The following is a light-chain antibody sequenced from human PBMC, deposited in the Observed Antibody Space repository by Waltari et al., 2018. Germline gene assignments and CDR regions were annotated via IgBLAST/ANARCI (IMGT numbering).Light chain of an antibody. Sequence: QPVLTQPPSVSAAAGQKVTISCSGSSSNVGENYVAWYQHLPSTAPRLLIYENKIRPSGIPDRFSGSKSGTSATLGITGLQTGDEADYYCGTWDSSLSVVVFGGGTKLTVL. CDR2: ENK. V-gene: IGLV1-51*02. J-gene: IGLJ2*01. CDR1: SSNVGENY. CDR3: GTWDSSLSVVV.